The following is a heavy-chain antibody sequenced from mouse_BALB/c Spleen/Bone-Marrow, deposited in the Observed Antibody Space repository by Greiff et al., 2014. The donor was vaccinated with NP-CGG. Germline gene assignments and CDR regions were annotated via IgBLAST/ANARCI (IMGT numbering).Heavy chain of an antibody. CDR2: IYPGDGDT. Sequence: VQLQQSGAELARPGASVKLSCKASGYTFTSYWMQWVKQRPGQGLEWIGAIYPGDGDTRYTQKFKGKATLTADKSSSTAYLQLSSLASEDSAVYDYASYYDYGGRGYWGQGTTLTVSS. D-gene: IGHD2-4*01. CDR1: GYTFTSYW. CDR3: ASYYDYGGRGY. V-gene: IGHV1-87*01. J-gene: IGHJ2*01.